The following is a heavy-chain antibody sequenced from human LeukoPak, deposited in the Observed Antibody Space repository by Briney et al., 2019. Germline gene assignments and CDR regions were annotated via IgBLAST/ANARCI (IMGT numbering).Heavy chain of an antibody. CDR2: IIPIFGTA. CDR1: GGTFSSYA. CDR3: AREGNDILTGYYGPWEN. V-gene: IGHV1-69*13. D-gene: IGHD3-9*01. Sequence: ASVKVSCKASGGTFSSYAISWVRQAPGQGLEWMGGIIPIFGTANYAQKFQGRVTITADESTSTAYMELSRLRSDDTAVYYCAREGNDILTGYYGPWENRGQGTLVTVSS. J-gene: IGHJ4*02.